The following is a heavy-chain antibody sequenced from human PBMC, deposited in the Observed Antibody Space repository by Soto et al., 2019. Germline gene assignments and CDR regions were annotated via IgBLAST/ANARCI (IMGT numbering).Heavy chain of an antibody. J-gene: IGHJ3*02. V-gene: IGHV4-34*01. CDR1: GGSFGGYQ. D-gene: IGHD1-1*01. CDR3: ARAVPWRKSFDI. Sequence: ETLSLTCAVSGGSFGGYQWSWIRQPPGGGLEWIGEINQSGSTNYNPSLKSRVAISVDTSETQFSLRLNSLTAADTAVYYCARAVPWRKSFDIWGQGTAVTVSS. CDR2: INQSGST.